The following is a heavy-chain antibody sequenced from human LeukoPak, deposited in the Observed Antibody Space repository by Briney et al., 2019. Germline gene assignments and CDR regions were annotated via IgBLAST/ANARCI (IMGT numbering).Heavy chain of an antibody. J-gene: IGHJ4*02. Sequence: SQTLSLTCTVSGGSISSGGYYWSWIRQYPGKGLEWIGYTYYSGSTYYNPSLKSRVTISVETSKNQFSLKLRSVTAADTAVYYCARNSSGYYIDYWGQGTLVTVSS. V-gene: IGHV4-31*03. D-gene: IGHD3-22*01. CDR3: ARNSSGYYIDY. CDR1: GGSISSGGYY. CDR2: TYYSGST.